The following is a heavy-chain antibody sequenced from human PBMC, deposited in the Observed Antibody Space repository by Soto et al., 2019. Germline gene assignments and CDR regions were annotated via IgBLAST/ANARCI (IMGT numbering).Heavy chain of an antibody. CDR1: GGSFSGYY. CDR2: INHSGST. V-gene: IGHV4-34*01. Sequence: QVQLQQWGAGLLKPSETLSLTCAVYGGSFSGYYWSWIRQPPGKGLEWIGEINHSGSTNYNPSLKSRVTISVDTSKNQFSLKLSAVTAADTAVYYCARGQLGYCSGGSCYRSYWYFDLWGRGTLVTVSS. CDR3: ARGQLGYCSGGSCYRSYWYFDL. J-gene: IGHJ2*01. D-gene: IGHD2-15*01.